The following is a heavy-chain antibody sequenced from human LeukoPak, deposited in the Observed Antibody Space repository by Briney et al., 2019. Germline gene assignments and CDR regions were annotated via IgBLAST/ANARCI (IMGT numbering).Heavy chain of an antibody. D-gene: IGHD3-16*02. V-gene: IGHV4-61*02. J-gene: IGHJ5*02. CDR2: IYTSGST. CDR1: GGSISSGSYY. Sequence: PSQTLSLTCTVSGGSISSGSYYWGWIRQPAGKGLEWIGRIYTSGSTNYNPSLKSRVTISVDTSKNQSSLKLSSVTAADTAVYYCARSYYVWGSYRNNWFDPWGQGTLVTVSS. CDR3: ARSYYVWGSYRNNWFDP.